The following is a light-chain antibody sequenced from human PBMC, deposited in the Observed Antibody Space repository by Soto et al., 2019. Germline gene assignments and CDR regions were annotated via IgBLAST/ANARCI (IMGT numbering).Light chain of an antibody. CDR1: TSNIGSNT. CDR2: RNN. V-gene: IGLV1-44*01. Sequence: QSVLTQPPSASGTPGQRVTISCYGSTSNIGSNTVSWYQQLPGTAPKLLIHRNNQWPSGVPDRFSGSKSGASASLAISGLQSEDEADYYCAAWDDNLNGPVFGGGTKLTVL. CDR3: AAWDDNLNGPV. J-gene: IGLJ2*01.